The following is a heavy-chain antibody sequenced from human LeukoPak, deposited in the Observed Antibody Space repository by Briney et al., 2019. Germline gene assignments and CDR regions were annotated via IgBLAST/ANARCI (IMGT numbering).Heavy chain of an antibody. V-gene: IGHV1-69*06. Sequence: SVKVSCKASGGTFSSYAISWVRQAPGQGLEWMGGIIPIFGTANYAQKFQGRVTITADKSTSTAYMELSSLRSEDTAVYYCARGGYSSPYYYYYYYMDVWGKGTTVTVSS. CDR2: IIPIFGTA. CDR1: GGTFSSYA. J-gene: IGHJ6*03. CDR3: ARGGYSSPYYYYYYYMDV. D-gene: IGHD5-18*01.